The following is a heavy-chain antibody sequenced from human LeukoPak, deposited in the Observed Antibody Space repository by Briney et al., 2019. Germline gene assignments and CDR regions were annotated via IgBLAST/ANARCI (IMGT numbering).Heavy chain of an antibody. V-gene: IGHV4-34*01. D-gene: IGHD5-18*01. Sequence: PSETLSLTCAVYGGSFSGHYWSWIRQSPGKGLEWIGEINHSGISNCNPSLKSRVTISLDTSKNQFSLKLSSVTAADAAVYYCARAGYSYGTGYYFDYWGQGALVTVSS. CDR2: INHSGIS. J-gene: IGHJ4*02. CDR3: ARAGYSYGTGYYFDY. CDR1: GGSFSGHY.